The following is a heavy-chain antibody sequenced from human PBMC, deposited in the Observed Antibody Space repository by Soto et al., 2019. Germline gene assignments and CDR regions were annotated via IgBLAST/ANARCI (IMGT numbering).Heavy chain of an antibody. CDR1: GFTFSSYS. CDR2: ISSSSSTI. D-gene: IGHD3-22*01. V-gene: IGHV3-48*01. Sequence: EVQLVESGGGLVQPGGSLRLSCAASGFTFSSYSVNWVRQAPGKGLEWVSYISSSSSTIYYADSVKGRFTISRDNAKNSLYLQMNSLRAEDTAVYYCAPHSGYYDYWGQGTLVTVSS. J-gene: IGHJ4*02. CDR3: APHSGYYDY.